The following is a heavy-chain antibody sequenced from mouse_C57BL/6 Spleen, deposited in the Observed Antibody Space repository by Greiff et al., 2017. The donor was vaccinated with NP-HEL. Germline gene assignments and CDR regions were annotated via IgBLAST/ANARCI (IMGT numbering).Heavy chain of an antibody. J-gene: IGHJ1*03. CDR1: GYTFTDYE. Sequence: VQLQQSGAELVRPGASVTLSCKASGYTFTDYEMHWVKQTPVHGLEWIGAIDPETGGTAYNQKFKGKAILTADKSSSTAYMELRSLTSEDSAVYYCTREEGLRRYFDVWGTGTTVTVSS. D-gene: IGHD2-4*01. CDR3: TREEGLRRYFDV. V-gene: IGHV1-15*01. CDR2: IDPETGGT.